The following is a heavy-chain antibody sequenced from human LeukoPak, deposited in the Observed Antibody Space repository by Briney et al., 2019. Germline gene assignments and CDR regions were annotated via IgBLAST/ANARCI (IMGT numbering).Heavy chain of an antibody. V-gene: IGHV3-21*01. J-gene: IGHJ4*02. CDR3: ARGGIYSQGFDY. D-gene: IGHD6-13*01. Sequence: PGGSLRLSCAASGFTFSSYSMNWVRQAPGKGLGWVSSISTTSDYIYYADSLKGRLTISRDNAKNSLYLQMSSLRAEDTAVYYCARGGIYSQGFDYWGQGTLVTVSS. CDR2: ISTTSDYI. CDR1: GFTFSSYS.